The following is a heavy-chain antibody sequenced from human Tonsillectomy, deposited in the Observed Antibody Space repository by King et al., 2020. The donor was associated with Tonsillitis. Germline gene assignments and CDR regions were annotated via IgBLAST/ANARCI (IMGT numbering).Heavy chain of an antibody. Sequence: VQLVESGGGIVQPGGSLRLSCAVSGFTLSTYWVHWVRQAPGKGLVWVARINPEATTINYADSVKGRFTISRDNAKNTVFLQMSSLRVEDTAVYYCAREMTGTKDYWGQGTLVTVSS. CDR2: INPEATTI. CDR3: AREMTGTKDY. D-gene: IGHD1-1*01. CDR1: GFTLSTYW. V-gene: IGHV3-74*01. J-gene: IGHJ4*02.